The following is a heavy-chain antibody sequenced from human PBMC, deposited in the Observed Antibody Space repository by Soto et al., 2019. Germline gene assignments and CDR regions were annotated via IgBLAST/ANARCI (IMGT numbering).Heavy chain of an antibody. CDR3: TRDWTHYDSSGPGDY. Sequence: GASVKVSCKASGYTFTSYPMHCVLQSPVQGLEWMGWINAGNGDTKYSQKFQGRVTITRDTSAITAYMELSSLRSEDTAVYYCTRDWTHYDSSGPGDYWGQGTLVTVSS. D-gene: IGHD3-22*01. V-gene: IGHV1-3*01. J-gene: IGHJ4*02. CDR2: INAGNGDT. CDR1: GYTFTSYP.